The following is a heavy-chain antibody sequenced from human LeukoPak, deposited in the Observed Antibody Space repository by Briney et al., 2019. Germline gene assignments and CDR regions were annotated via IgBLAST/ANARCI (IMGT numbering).Heavy chain of an antibody. J-gene: IGHJ4*02. V-gene: IGHV3-7*01. CDR2: IKQDGSEK. CDR3: ARDVSAEGDDY. D-gene: IGHD2-21*01. CDR1: GFTFSSYW. Sequence: QAGGSLRLSCEASGFTFSSYWMNWVRQAPGKGLEWVAYIKQDGSEKYYVDSVKGRFTISRDNARNSLYLQMNSLRAEDTAVYYCARDVSAEGDDYWGQGTLVTVSS.